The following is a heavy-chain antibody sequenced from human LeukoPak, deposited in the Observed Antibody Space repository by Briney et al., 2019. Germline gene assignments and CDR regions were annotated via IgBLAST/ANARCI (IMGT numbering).Heavy chain of an antibody. CDR3: ARVGYYESSGYYEY. CDR1: GYTLTDYY. D-gene: IGHD3-22*01. J-gene: IGHJ4*02. Sequence: ASVKVSCKASGYTLTDYYMHWVRQAPGQGLEWMGRINPNSGGTNYAQKFQGRVTMTRDTSIITVYMELSRLRSDDTAAYYCARVGYYESSGYYEYWGQGTLVTVSS. CDR2: INPNSGGT. V-gene: IGHV1-2*06.